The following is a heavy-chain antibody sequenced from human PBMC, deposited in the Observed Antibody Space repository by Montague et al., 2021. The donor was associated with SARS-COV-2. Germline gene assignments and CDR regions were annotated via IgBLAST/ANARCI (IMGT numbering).Heavy chain of an antibody. Sequence: CAISGDSVSSNSAAWNWIRQSPSRGLEWLGRTYYRSKWYNDYAVSVKSRITINPDTSKNQFSLQLNSVTLEDTAVYYCARGLWFGELLSLYYYYGMDVWGQGTTVTVSS. CDR3: ARGLWFGELLSLYYYYGMDV. D-gene: IGHD3-10*01. CDR2: TYYRSKWYN. CDR1: GDSVSSNSAA. J-gene: IGHJ6*02. V-gene: IGHV6-1*01.